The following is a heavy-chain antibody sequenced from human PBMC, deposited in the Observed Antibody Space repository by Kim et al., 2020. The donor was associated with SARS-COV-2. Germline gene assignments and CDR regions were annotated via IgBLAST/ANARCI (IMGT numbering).Heavy chain of an antibody. J-gene: IGHJ5*02. CDR3: ARAGRAWFGELYGWFDP. CDR2: ISSSSSYI. V-gene: IGHV3-21*01. CDR1: GFTFSSYS. Sequence: GGSLRLSCAASGFTFSSYSMNWVRQAPGKGLEWVSSISSSSSYIYFADSVKGRFTISRDNAKNSLYLQMNSLRAEDTAVYYCARAGRAWFGELYGWFDPWGQGTLVTVSS. D-gene: IGHD3-10*01.